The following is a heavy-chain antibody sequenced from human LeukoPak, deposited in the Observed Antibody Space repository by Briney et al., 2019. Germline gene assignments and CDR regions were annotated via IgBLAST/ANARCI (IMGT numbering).Heavy chain of an antibody. Sequence: SQTLTLTCAISGDSVSSNSAAWNRIRQSPSRGLEWLGRTYYRSKWYNDYAISVKSRITINPDTSKKQFSLQLNSVTPEDTAVYYCARDSSSWSDAFDFGSQGTMVTVSS. CDR2: TYYRSKWYN. V-gene: IGHV6-1*01. J-gene: IGHJ3*01. D-gene: IGHD6-13*01. CDR1: GDSVSSNSAA. CDR3: ARDSSSWSDAFDF.